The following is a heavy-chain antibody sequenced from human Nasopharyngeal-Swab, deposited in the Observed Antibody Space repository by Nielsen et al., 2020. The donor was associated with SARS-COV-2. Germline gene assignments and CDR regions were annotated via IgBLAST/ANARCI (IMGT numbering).Heavy chain of an antibody. J-gene: IGHJ5*02. D-gene: IGHD6-19*01. V-gene: IGHV1-8*01. CDR2: MNPNSGNP. CDR1: GYTFITYD. Sequence: ASVKVSCKASGYTFITYDINWVRQAPGQGLEWMGWMNPNSGNPGYAQKLQGRVTMTRNTSISTAYMELSSLISDDTAVYYCARSYSSGCLRGNWFDPWGQGTLVTVSS. CDR3: ARSYSSGCLRGNWFDP.